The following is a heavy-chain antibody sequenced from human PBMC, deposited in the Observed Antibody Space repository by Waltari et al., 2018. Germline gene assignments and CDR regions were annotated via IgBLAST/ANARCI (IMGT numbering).Heavy chain of an antibody. V-gene: IGHV1-69*06. CDR2: IITIFGTA. D-gene: IGHD3-22*01. Sequence: VQLVQSGAAVKKPGSSVKVSCKASAGTFSSYAISWVRQAPGPGLEWMGGIITIFGTANYAQKFQGRVTITADKSTSTAYMELSSLRSEDTAVYYCARSGRSSGPLFDYWGQGTLVTVSS. CDR3: ARSGRSSGPLFDY. J-gene: IGHJ4*02. CDR1: AGTFSSYA.